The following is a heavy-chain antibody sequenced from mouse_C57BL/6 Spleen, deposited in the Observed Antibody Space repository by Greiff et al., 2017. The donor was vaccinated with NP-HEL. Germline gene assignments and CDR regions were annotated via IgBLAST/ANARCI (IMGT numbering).Heavy chain of an antibody. D-gene: IGHD1-1*01. J-gene: IGHJ4*01. CDR1: GYTFTSDC. Sequence: VQLQQPGAELVKPGASVKLSCTASGYTFTSDCMHWVKQRPGQGLEWIGNINPSNGGPNYNEKFQSKATMPADKSSSTAYLQLSSLTSEDTALFTCASSIYEDYDKEGWGKGATVTVSS. CDR3: ASSIYEDYDKEG. V-gene: IGHV1-53*01. CDR2: INPSNGGP.